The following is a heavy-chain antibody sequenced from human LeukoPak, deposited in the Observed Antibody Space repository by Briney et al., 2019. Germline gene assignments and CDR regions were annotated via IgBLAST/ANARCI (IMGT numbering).Heavy chain of an antibody. J-gene: IGHJ4*02. CDR3: ARSPGAPFDY. D-gene: IGHD7-27*01. CDR1: GGSISSYY. Sequence: SETLSLTCTVSGGSISSYYWSWIRQPPGKGLEWIGYVYFRGTTNYNPSIKSRVTISVDTSKIQFSLKLTSVTAADTAVYYCARSPGAPFDYWGQGSLVTVSS. V-gene: IGHV4-59*01. CDR2: VYFRGTT.